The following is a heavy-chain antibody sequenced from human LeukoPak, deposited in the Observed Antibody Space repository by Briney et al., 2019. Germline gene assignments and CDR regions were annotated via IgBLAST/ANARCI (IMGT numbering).Heavy chain of an antibody. CDR2: IWYDGSNK. CDR3: ARDGEAQGFDY. V-gene: IGHV3-33*01. D-gene: IGHD3-10*01. Sequence: GWSLRLSCAASGFTFSSYGMHWVRQAPGKGLEGVAVIWYDGSNKYYADSVKGRFTISRDNSKNTLYLQMNRLRAEDTAVYCCARDGEAQGFDYWGQGNLVTVSS. CDR1: GFTFSSYG. J-gene: IGHJ4*02.